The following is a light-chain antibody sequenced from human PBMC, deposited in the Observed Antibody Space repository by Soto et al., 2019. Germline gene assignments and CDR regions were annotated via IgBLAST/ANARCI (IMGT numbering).Light chain of an antibody. J-gene: IGKJ1*01. CDR1: QSVGSD. CDR3: QQYNSWPLT. V-gene: IGKV3-15*01. CDR2: DVS. Sequence: EIVMTQSPATLSVSPGERATLSCRASQSVGSDLAWYQQKRGQAPRLLIYDVSTRATGVPTRISGSGSGTEFTLTIGSLQSEDFAVYYCQQYNSWPLTFGQGTKVDIK.